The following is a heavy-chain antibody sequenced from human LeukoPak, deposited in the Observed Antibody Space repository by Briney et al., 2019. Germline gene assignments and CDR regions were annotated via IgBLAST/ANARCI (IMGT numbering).Heavy chain of an antibody. J-gene: IGHJ4*02. V-gene: IGHV7-4-1*02. CDR1: GYTFTSYA. CDR3: ARDPKLNYYDSSGGGY. CDR2: INTNTGNP. D-gene: IGHD3-22*01. Sequence: ASVKVSCKASGYTFTSYAMNWVRQAPGQGLEWMGWINTNTGNPTYAQGFTGRVVFSLDTSVSTAYLQISSLKAEDTAVYYCARDPKLNYYDSSGGGYWGQGTLVTVSS.